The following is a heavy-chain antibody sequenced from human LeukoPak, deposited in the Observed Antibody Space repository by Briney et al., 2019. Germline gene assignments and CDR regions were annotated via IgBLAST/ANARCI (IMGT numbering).Heavy chain of an antibody. Sequence: SGTLSLTCAVSGGSISSSNWWSWVRQPPGKGLEWIGEIYHSGSTNYNPSLKSRVTISVDKSKNQFSLKLSSVTAADTAVYYCARDGSSGWYGDYYYYYMDVWGKGTTVTISS. V-gene: IGHV4-4*02. J-gene: IGHJ6*03. CDR3: ARDGSSGWYGDYYYYYMDV. CDR2: IYHSGST. D-gene: IGHD6-19*01. CDR1: GGSISSSNW.